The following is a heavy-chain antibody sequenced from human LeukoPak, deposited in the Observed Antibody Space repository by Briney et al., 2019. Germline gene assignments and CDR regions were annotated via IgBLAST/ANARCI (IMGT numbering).Heavy chain of an antibody. CDR2: IYYSGST. V-gene: IGHV4-39*01. D-gene: IGHD5-24*01. CDR3: ARVARWLHYCYYYYGMDV. CDR1: GGSISSSSYY. Sequence: SETLSLTCTVSGGSISSSSYYWGWIRQPPGKGLEWIGSIYYSGSTYYNPSLKSRVTISVDTSKNQFSLKLSSVTAADTAVYYCARVARWLHYCYYYYGMDVWGQGITVTVSS. J-gene: IGHJ6*02.